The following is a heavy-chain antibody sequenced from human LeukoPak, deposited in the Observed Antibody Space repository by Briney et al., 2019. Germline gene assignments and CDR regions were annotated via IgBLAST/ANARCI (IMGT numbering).Heavy chain of an antibody. J-gene: IGHJ4*02. D-gene: IGHD5-24*01. Sequence: ASVKVSCKASGYTFTSYDINWVRQATGQGLEWMGWMSRNSGNTGYAQKFQGRVTMTRSTSISTAYMELSSLRSEDTAVYYCASEMATREFDYWGQGTLVTVSS. CDR2: MSRNSGNT. V-gene: IGHV1-8*01. CDR3: ASEMATREFDY. CDR1: GYTFTSYD.